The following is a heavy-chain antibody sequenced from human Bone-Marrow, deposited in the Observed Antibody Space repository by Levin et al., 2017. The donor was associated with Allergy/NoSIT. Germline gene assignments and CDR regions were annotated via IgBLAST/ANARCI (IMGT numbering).Heavy chain of an antibody. CDR2: IYSGGSK. Sequence: GESLKISCTASGFTVRSHYMSWVRQAPGKGLEWVSLIYSGGSKYYADSVKGRFTLSRDDSKNTLFLQINSLSPDDTAVYYCARTHYDILTSYMDVWGKGTTVTVSS. J-gene: IGHJ6*03. D-gene: IGHD3-9*01. V-gene: IGHV3-66*02. CDR1: GFTVRSHY. CDR3: ARTHYDILTSYMDV.